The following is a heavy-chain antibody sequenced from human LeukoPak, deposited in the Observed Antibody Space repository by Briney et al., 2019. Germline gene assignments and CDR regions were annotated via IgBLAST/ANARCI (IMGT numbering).Heavy chain of an antibody. CDR1: GGSFSGYY. V-gene: IGHV4-34*01. CDR2: INHSGGT. Sequence: SETLSLTCAVYGGSFSGYYWSWIRQPPGKGLEWIGEINHSGGTNSHPSLKSRVTLSLATSKTQFSLKLTSVTAADTAVYYCASDDYGDLVNAFDIWGQGTMVTVSS. CDR3: ASDDYGDLVNAFDI. J-gene: IGHJ3*02. D-gene: IGHD4-17*01.